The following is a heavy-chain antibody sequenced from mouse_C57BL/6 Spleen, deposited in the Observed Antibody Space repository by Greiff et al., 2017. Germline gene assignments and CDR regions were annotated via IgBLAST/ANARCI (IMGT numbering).Heavy chain of an antibody. V-gene: IGHV1-42*01. CDR2: ITPSTGGT. CDR3: ARGNYYDYDWFAY. D-gene: IGHD2-4*01. J-gene: IGHJ3*01. CDR1: GYSFTGYY. Sequence: EVHLVESGPELVKPGASVKISCKASGYSFTGYYMNWVKQSPEKSLEWIGEITPSTGGTTYNQKFKAKATLTVDKSSSTAYMQLKSLTSEDSAVYSCARGNYYDYDWFAYWGQGTLVTVSA.